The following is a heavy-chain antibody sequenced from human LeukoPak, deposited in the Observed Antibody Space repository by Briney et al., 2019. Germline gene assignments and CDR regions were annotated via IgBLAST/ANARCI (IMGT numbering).Heavy chain of an antibody. J-gene: IGHJ4*02. Sequence: GGSLRLSCATSGFTFSSYWMGWVRQAPGKGLEWVANIKQDGSEKYYVDSVKGRFTISRDNAKNSLYLQMNSLRAEDTAVYYCARTYSSSWYDDYWGQGTLVTVSS. V-gene: IGHV3-7*01. CDR1: GFTFSSYW. D-gene: IGHD6-13*01. CDR2: IKQDGSEK. CDR3: ARTYSSSWYDDY.